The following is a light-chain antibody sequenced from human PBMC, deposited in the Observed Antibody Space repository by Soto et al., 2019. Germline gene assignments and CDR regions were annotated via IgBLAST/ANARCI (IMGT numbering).Light chain of an antibody. Sequence: EIVLTQSPGILSLSPGERATLSCRASQAVRSSHLAWYQQKPGQAPRLVLFSTSARGTGIPARFSGGGSGTDFTLTISMLEPEDFAVYYCQQYDTSPRTFGQGTKVEIK. J-gene: IGKJ1*01. CDR3: QQYDTSPRT. V-gene: IGKV3-20*01. CDR2: STS. CDR1: QAVRSSH.